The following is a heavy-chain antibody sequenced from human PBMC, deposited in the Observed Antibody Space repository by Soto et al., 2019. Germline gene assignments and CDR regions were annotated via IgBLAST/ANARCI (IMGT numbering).Heavy chain of an antibody. D-gene: IGHD6-13*01. CDR3: ARDLGYSSSWYWAGNYYGMDV. V-gene: IGHV1-18*04. CDR2: ISAYNGNT. CDR1: CYTFTSYG. Sequence: ASVKVSCKASCYTFTSYGISWVRQAPGQWLEWMGWISAYNGNTNYAQKLQGRVTMTTDTSTSTAYMELRSLRSDDTAVYYCARDLGYSSSWYWAGNYYGMDVWGQGTTVTVSS. J-gene: IGHJ6*02.